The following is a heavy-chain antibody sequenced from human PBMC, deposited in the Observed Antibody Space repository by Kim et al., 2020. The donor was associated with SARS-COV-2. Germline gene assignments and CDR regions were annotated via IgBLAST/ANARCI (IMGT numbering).Heavy chain of an antibody. D-gene: IGHD6-13*01. J-gene: IGHJ5*02. CDR1: GYSFTSYW. V-gene: IGHV5-51*01. CDR3: ARLWGGVWQQLAPWYNWFDP. CDR2: IYPGDSDT. Sequence: GESLKISCKGSGYSFTSYWIGWVRQMPGKGLEWMGIIYPGDSDTRYSPSFQGQVTISADKSISTAYLQWSSLKASDTAMYYCARLWGGVWQQLAPWYNWFDPWGQGTLVTVSS.